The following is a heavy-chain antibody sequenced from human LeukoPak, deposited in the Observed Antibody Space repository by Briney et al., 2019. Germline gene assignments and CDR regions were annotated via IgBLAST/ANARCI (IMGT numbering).Heavy chain of an antibody. J-gene: IGHJ4*02. CDR1: GFTFSSYE. CDR2: INWNGGSI. Sequence: GGSLRLSCTASGFTFSSYEMNWVRQAPGKGLEWVSGINWNGGSIGYADSVKGRFTISRDNAKNSLYLQMNSLRAEDTALYYCASSGGSRDYWGQGTLVTVSS. CDR3: ASSGGSRDY. V-gene: IGHV3-20*04. D-gene: IGHD2-15*01.